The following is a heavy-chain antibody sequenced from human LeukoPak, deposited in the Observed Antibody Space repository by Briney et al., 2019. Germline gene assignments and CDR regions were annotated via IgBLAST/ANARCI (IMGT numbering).Heavy chain of an antibody. D-gene: IGHD2-21*02. CDR1: GFTFSTYG. J-gene: IGHJ6*03. CDR3: ARDPRVVVTAMLRGNYYMDV. V-gene: IGHV3-21*01. Sequence: GGSLRLSCAASGFTFSTYGMSWVRQAPGKGLEWVSSISSSSSYIYYADSVKGRFTISRDNAKNSLYLQMNSLRAEDTAVYYCARDPRVVVTAMLRGNYYMDVWGKGTTVTVSS. CDR2: ISSSSSYI.